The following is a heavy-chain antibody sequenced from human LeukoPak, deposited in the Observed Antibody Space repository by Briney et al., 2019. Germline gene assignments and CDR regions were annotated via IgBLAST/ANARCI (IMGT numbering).Heavy chain of an antibody. D-gene: IGHD4-23*01. J-gene: IGHJ4*02. CDR1: GYAFTSYY. V-gene: IGHV1-46*01. CDR2: INPSGGST. CDR3: ARGRSPYGGVYYFDY. Sequence: GASVRVSCKASGYAFTSYYMHWVRQAPRQGLEWVGVINPSGGSTSYVQKFQGRVTMTRDTSTSTVYMELSSLRSEDTAVYYCARGRSPYGGVYYFDYWGQGTLVTVSS.